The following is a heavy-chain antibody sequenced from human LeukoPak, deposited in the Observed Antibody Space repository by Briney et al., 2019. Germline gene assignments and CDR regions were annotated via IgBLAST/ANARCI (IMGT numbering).Heavy chain of an antibody. Sequence: GGSLRLSCAASGFTFSSYWMSWVRQGPGKGLEWVANIKQDGSEKYYVDSVKGRFTISRDNAKNSLYLQMNSLRAEDTAVYYCAAEYDFWSGLFDYWGQGTLVTVSS. CDR1: GFTFSSYW. CDR2: IKQDGSEK. V-gene: IGHV3-7*01. J-gene: IGHJ4*02. D-gene: IGHD3-3*01. CDR3: AAEYDFWSGLFDY.